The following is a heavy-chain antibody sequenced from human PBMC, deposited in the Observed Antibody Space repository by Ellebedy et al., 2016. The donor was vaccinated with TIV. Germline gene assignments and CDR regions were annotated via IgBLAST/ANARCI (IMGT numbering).Heavy chain of an antibody. D-gene: IGHD2-21*02. J-gene: IGHJ4*02. V-gene: IGHV3-23*01. CDR3: AKATDPYCGGDCYYDS. CDR2: ISGSAAST. CDR1: GFTFSNYA. Sequence: GGSLRLSCAASGFTFSNYAMSWVRQAPGKGLEWVSAISGSAASTYYAYSVKGRFTISRDNSKTTLYLQINSLRAEDTALYYCAKATDPYCGGDCYYDSWGQGTLVAVSS.